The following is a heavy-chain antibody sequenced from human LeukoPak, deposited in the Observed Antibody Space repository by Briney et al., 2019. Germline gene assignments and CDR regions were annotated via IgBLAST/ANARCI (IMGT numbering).Heavy chain of an antibody. V-gene: IGHV3-21*01. D-gene: IGHD1-26*01. J-gene: IGHJ4*02. CDR3: ASGSYYGLDY. CDR2: ISSGSSYI. CDR1: GFTFSSYS. Sequence: PGGSLRLSCAASGFTFSSYSMNWVRQAPGKGLEWVSSISSGSSYIYYADSVKGRFTISRDNAKNSLYLQMNSLRAEDTAVYYCASGSYYGLDYWGQGTLVTVSS.